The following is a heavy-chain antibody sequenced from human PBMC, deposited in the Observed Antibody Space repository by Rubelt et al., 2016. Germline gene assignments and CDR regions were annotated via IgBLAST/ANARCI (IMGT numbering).Heavy chain of an antibody. V-gene: IGHV3-72*01. CDR2: TRNKANGYTT. CDR3: NRGDYGNDRGTNFDY. J-gene: IGHJ4*02. CDR1: GFTFSDHY. D-gene: IGHD4-17*01. Sequence: GGGLVQPGESLRLSCVASGFTFSDHYMDWVRQAPGKGLEWVGRTRNKANGYTTEYAASVRGRFTISRDDSKNSLYLQMSSLKSEDTAVYYCNRGDYGNDRGTNFDYWGQGTLVTVSS.